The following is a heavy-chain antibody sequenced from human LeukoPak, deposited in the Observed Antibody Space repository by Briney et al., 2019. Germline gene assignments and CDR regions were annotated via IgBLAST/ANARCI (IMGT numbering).Heavy chain of an antibody. D-gene: IGHD5-24*01. V-gene: IGHV4-34*01. CDR3: ARGRRWLPRY. CDR2: INHSGST. CDR1: AGSFSGYY. Sequence: SETMSLTSPVGAGSFSGYYWSWNRQPPGNGLGWIGEINHSGSTNYNPSLKSRVTISVDTSKNQFSLKLSSVTAADTAVYYCARGRRWLPRYWGQGTLVTVSS. J-gene: IGHJ4*02.